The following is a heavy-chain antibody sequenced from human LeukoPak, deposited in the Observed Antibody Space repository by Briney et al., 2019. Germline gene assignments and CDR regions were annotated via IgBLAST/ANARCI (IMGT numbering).Heavy chain of an antibody. V-gene: IGHV3-9*01. J-gene: IGHJ4*02. CDR1: GFKFDDYA. D-gene: IGHD3-10*01. Sequence: GGSLRLSCAASGFKFDDYAMQWVRQAPGKGLEWVPGISWDSGSIDYADSVKGRFTTSRDNSKSSLYLQMNSLRVEDTALYYCAKEGGLWFGGLFSRYVDFWGQGTLVSVSS. CDR2: ISWDSGSI. CDR3: AKEGGLWFGGLFSRYVDF.